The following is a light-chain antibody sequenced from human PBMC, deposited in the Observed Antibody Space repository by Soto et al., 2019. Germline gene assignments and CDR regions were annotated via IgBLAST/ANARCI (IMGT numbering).Light chain of an antibody. V-gene: IGLV1-40*01. CDR1: SSNIGAHYD. CDR2: GNS. J-gene: IGLJ2*01. CDR3: QSYDSSLSGVV. Sequence: QAVVTQPPSVSGVPGQRVTISCTGSSSNIGAHYDVHWYQQLPGTAPKLLIYGNSNRPSGVPDRFSGSKSGTSASLAITGLQAEDEADYYCQSYDSSLSGVVFGGGTQLTVL.